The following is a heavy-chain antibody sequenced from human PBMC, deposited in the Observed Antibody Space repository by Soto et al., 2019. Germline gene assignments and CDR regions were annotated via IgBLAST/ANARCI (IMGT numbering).Heavy chain of an antibody. Sequence: GGALRRSCAASGFTFSSYEMNWVRQAPGKGLEWVSYISSSGSTIYYADSVKGRFTISRDNAKNSLYLQMNSLRAEDTAVYYCARDSPFDAFDIWGQGTMVTVSS. CDR1: GFTFSSYE. CDR3: ARDSPFDAFDI. CDR2: ISSSGSTI. V-gene: IGHV3-48*03. J-gene: IGHJ3*02.